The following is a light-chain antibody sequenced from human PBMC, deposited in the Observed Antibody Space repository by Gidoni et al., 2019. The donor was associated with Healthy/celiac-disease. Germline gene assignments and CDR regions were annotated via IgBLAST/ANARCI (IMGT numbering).Light chain of an antibody. J-gene: IGKJ1*01. CDR1: QSISSW. V-gene: IGKV1-5*03. CDR3: QQYNSYSPWT. CDR2: KAS. Sequence: DIQMTQSPSTLSASVGDRVTITCRASQSISSWLSWYQQKPGKATKLLIYKASSLESGVPSRFSGSGSGTEFTLTISSLQPDDFATYDCQQYNSYSPWTFGQGTKVEIK.